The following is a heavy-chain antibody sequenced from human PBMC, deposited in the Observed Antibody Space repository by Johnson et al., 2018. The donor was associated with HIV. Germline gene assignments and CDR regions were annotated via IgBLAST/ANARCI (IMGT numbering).Heavy chain of an antibody. CDR2: IYSGGST. V-gene: IGHV3-66*01. J-gene: IGHJ3*02. CDR3: ARSQIDAFDI. Sequence: MLLVESGGGLVQPGRSLRLSCAASGFTFDDYAMHWVRQAPGKGLEWVSVIYSGGSTDYADSVKGRFTISRDNSKNTLYLQMNSLRAEDTAVYYCARSQIDAFDIWGQGTMVIVSS. CDR1: GFTFDDYA.